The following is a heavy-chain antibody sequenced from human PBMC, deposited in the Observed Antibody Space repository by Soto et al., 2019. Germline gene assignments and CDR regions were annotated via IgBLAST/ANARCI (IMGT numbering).Heavy chain of an antibody. CDR2: IIPIFGTA. CDR1: GGTFSSYA. Sequence: QVQLVQSGAEVKKPGSSVKVSCKASGGTFSSYAISWVRQAPGQGLEWMGGIIPIFGTANYAQKCQGRVTITADESTSTAYMELSSLRSEDTAVYYCASPHRSSSDSYYYGMDVWGQGTTVTVSS. CDR3: ASPHRSSSDSYYYGMDV. J-gene: IGHJ6*02. V-gene: IGHV1-69*01. D-gene: IGHD6-6*01.